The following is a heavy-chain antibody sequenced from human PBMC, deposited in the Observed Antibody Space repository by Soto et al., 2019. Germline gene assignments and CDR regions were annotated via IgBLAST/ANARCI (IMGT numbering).Heavy chain of an antibody. Sequence: QVQLQESGPGLVKPSGTLSLTCAVSGGSVSSSNWWSWVRQSPGKVLEWMGEIYHSGSAHYNPSLKSRATISLDKSKNQCSLRLTSVTAADTAVYYCARVPGVVVSADDAFDIWGPGTRVIVSS. J-gene: IGHJ3*02. CDR1: GGSVSSSNW. CDR3: ARVPGVVVSADDAFDI. CDR2: IYHSGSA. V-gene: IGHV4-4*02. D-gene: IGHD2-21*02.